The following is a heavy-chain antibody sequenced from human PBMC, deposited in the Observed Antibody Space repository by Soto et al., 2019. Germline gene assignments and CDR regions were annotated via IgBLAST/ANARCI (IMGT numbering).Heavy chain of an antibody. J-gene: IGHJ6*02. CDR1: GFTFSSYD. V-gene: IGHV3-13*01. Sequence: PVGSLRLSCAASGFTFSSYDMHWVRQATGKGLEWVSPIGTAGDTYYPGSVKGRFTISRENAKNSLYLQMNSLRAEDTAVYYCARVGTGSSTPLDIWGQGTTVTVSS. CDR2: IGTAGDT. D-gene: IGHD2-2*03. CDR3: ARVGTGSSTPLDI.